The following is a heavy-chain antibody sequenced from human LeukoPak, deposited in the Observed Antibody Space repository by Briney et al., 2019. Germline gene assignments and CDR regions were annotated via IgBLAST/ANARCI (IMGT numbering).Heavy chain of an antibody. CDR1: GYTFTSYA. J-gene: IGHJ3*02. CDR3: AREGPIYYGSGTREAFDI. D-gene: IGHD3-10*01. V-gene: IGHV1-3*01. Sequence: ASVKVSCKASGYTFTSYAMHWVRQAPGERLEWMGWINAGNGNTKYSQKFQGRVTITRDTSASTAYMELSSLRSEDTAVYYCAREGPIYYGSGTREAFDIWGQGTMVTVSS. CDR2: INAGNGNT.